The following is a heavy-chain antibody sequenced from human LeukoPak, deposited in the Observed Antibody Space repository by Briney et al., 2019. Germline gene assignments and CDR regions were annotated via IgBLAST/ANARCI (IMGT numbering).Heavy chain of an antibody. V-gene: IGHV1-69*01. CDR2: IIPIFGTA. D-gene: IGHD6-19*01. CDR3: ASRPPGLGFDY. Sequence: SVKVSCKASGGTFSSYAISWVRQAPGQGLEWMGGIIPIFGTANYAQKFQGRVTITADESTSTAYMELSSLRSEDTAVYYWASRPPGLGFDYWGQGTLVTVSS. CDR1: GGTFSSYA. J-gene: IGHJ4*02.